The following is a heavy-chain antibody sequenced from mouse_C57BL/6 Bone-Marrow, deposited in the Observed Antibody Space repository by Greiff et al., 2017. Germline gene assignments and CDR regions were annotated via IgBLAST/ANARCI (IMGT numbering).Heavy chain of an antibody. Sequence: VQLQQSGAELVRPGASVKLSCTASGFNIKDDYMHWVKQRPEQGLEWIGWIDPENGDTEYASQFQGKATITADTSSNTAYLQLSSLTSEDTAVYYRTRYGSSYGYFDYWGQGTTLTVSS. J-gene: IGHJ2*01. CDR3: TRYGSSYGYFDY. CDR2: IDPENGDT. D-gene: IGHD1-1*01. V-gene: IGHV14-4*01. CDR1: GFNIKDDY.